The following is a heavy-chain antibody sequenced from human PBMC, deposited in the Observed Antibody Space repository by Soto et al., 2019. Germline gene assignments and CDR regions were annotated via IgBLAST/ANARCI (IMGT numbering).Heavy chain of an antibody. V-gene: IGHV4-34*01. J-gene: IGHJ3*02. CDR2: INHSGST. D-gene: IGHD2-8*01. Sequence: LSLTGACYGGSFSGYYWCWIRQNTGKGLEWIGEINHSGSTNYTPSLKSRVTISVDTSKNEFSLKLSSVTAADTAVYYCERPVRGYARIVLVVYAIRGAFDIWGQRTLVTVSS. CDR3: ERPVRGYARIVLVVYAIRGAFDI. CDR1: GGSFSGYY.